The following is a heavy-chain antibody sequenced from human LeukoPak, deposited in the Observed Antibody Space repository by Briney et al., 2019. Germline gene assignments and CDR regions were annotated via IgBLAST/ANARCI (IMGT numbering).Heavy chain of an antibody. D-gene: IGHD3-22*01. CDR2: IFYSGIT. Sequence: KPSETLSLTCTVSGGSISSYYWSWIRQPPGKGLEWIGYIFYSGITNYNPSLKSRVTISVDTSKNQFSLKLNSVTAADTAVYHCERGLGYHDSSVGYWGQGILVTVSS. V-gene: IGHV4-59*01. CDR3: ERGLGYHDSSVGY. J-gene: IGHJ4*02. CDR1: GGSISSYY.